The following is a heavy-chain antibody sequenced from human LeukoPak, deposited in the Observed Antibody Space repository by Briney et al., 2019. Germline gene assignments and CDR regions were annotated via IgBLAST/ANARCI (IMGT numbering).Heavy chain of an antibody. CDR2: ISSSSSYI. V-gene: IGHV3-21*01. J-gene: IGHJ4*02. Sequence: GGSLRLSCAASGFTFSSYSMNWVRQAPGKGLEWVSSISSSSSYIYYADSVKGRFTISRDNAKNSLYLQMNSLRAEDTAVYYCARDSGVRKGSRWASFGYWGQGTLVTVSS. CDR1: GFTFSSYS. D-gene: IGHD6-13*01. CDR3: ARDSGVRKGSRWASFGY.